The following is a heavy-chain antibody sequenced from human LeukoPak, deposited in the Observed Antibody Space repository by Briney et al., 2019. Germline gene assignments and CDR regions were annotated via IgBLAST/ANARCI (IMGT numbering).Heavy chain of an antibody. CDR2: ISGSGGST. J-gene: IGHJ4*02. CDR1: GLTLSSYA. V-gene: IGHV3-23*01. D-gene: IGHD3-9*01. Sequence: PGGSLRLSCAASGLTLSSYAMSWVRQAPGKGLEWVSAISGSGGSTYYADSVKGRFTISRDNSKNTLYLQMNSLRAEDTAVYYCAKEPNYDILTGYYDYWGQGTLVTVSS. CDR3: AKEPNYDILTGYYDY.